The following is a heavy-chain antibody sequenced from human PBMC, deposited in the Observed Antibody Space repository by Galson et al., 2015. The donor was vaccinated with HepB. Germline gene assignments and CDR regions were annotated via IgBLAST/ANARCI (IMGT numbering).Heavy chain of an antibody. V-gene: IGHV3-23*01. CDR1: GFTFSSSA. CDR2: ISGGGGIT. CDR3: AARYGSGSYY. Sequence: SLRLSCAASGFTFSSSAMAWVRQAPGKGPEYVSSISGGGGITYTTDSVKGRFTISRDNSKNTLYLQMNSLKVEDTEVYYCAARYGSGSYYWGQGALVTVSS. J-gene: IGHJ4*02. D-gene: IGHD3-10*01.